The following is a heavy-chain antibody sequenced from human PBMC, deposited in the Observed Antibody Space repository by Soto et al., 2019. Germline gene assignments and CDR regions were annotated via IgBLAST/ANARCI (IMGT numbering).Heavy chain of an antibody. CDR2: IIPIFGPA. J-gene: IGHJ6*02. CDR1: GGTFSSHA. V-gene: IGHV1-69*01. Sequence: QVLLVQSGAEVKKPGSSVKVSCKASGGTFSSHAITWVRQAPGQGLEWMGGIIPIFGPANYAPKFQGRVTIPADEPTSTAYMDLSSLRSADTAVYYRVCPSGSTSGDYGMDVRGQGTTVTVSS. D-gene: IGHD2-8*02. CDR3: VCPSGSTSGDYGMDV.